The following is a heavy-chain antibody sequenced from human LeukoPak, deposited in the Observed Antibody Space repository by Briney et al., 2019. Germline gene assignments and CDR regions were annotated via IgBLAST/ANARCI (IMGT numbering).Heavy chain of an antibody. V-gene: IGHV4-61*02. J-gene: IGHJ4*02. Sequence: SQTLSLTCTVSGGSISSGSYYWSWIRQPAGRGLEWIGRIYTSGSTNYNPSLKSRVTISVDTSKNQFSLKLSSVIAADRAVYYCARVDFWSGYPYWGQGTLVTVSS. CDR3: ARVDFWSGYPY. CDR2: IYTSGST. D-gene: IGHD3-3*01. CDR1: GGSISSGSYY.